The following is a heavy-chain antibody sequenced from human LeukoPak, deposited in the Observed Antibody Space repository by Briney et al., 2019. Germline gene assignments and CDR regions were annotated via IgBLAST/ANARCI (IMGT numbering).Heavy chain of an antibody. V-gene: IGHV3-21*01. D-gene: IGHD3-22*01. CDR1: GFTFSSYS. J-gene: IGHJ4*02. CDR2: ISSSSSYI. Sequence: GGSLRLSCAASGFTFSSYSMNWVRQAPGKGLEWVSSISSSSSYIYYADSVKGRFTISRDNAKNSLYLQMNSLRAEDTAVYYCARGSGYYDSSGYYYGYFDYWGQGTLVTVSS. CDR3: ARGSGYYDSSGYYYGYFDY.